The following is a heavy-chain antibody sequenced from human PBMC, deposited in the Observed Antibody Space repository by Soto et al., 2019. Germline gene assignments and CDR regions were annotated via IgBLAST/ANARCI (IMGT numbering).Heavy chain of an antibody. CDR3: AKSPLAALRRYDFWSGEENWFDP. V-gene: IGHV3-23*01. D-gene: IGHD3-3*01. CDR2: ISGSGGST. J-gene: IGHJ5*02. Sequence: PGGSLRLSCAASGFTFSSYAMSWVRQAPGKGLEWVSAISGSGGSTYYADSVKGRFTISRDNSKNTLYLQMNSLRAEDTAVYYCAKSPLAALRRYDFWSGEENWFDPWGQGTLVTVSS. CDR1: GFTFSSYA.